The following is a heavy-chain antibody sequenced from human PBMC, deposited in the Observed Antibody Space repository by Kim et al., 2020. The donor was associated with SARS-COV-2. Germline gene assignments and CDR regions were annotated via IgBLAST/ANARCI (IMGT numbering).Heavy chain of an antibody. J-gene: IGHJ6*02. D-gene: IGHD6-19*01. CDR1: GFTFSSYG. V-gene: IGHV3-30*18. Sequence: GGSLRLSCAASGFTFSSYGMHWVRQAPGKGLEWVAVISYDGSNKYYADSVKGRFTISRDNSKNTLYLQMNSLRAEDTAVYYCAKDQGGVAGTDLYYYGMDVWGQGTTVTVSS. CDR2: ISYDGSNK. CDR3: AKDQGGVAGTDLYYYGMDV.